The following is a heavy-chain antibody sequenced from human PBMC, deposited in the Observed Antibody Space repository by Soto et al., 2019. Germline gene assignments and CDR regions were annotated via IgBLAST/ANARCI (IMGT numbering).Heavy chain of an antibody. D-gene: IGHD3-16*01. V-gene: IGHV1-2*04. CDR1: GYTFTGYY. CDR2: INPNSGGT. Sequence: QVQLVQSGAEVKKPGASVKVSCKASGYTFTGYYMHWVRQAPGQGLEWMGWINPNSGGTNYAQKFQGWVTMTGDTSISTAYMERSRLRSDDTAVYYCARARAITFGGGSRYYYYYGMDVWGQGTTVTVSS. J-gene: IGHJ6*02. CDR3: ARARAITFGGGSRYYYYYGMDV.